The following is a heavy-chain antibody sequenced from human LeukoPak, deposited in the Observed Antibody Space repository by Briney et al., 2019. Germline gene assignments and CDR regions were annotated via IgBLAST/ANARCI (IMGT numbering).Heavy chain of an antibody. V-gene: IGHV3-30*02. Sequence: GGSLRLSCAASGFTFSSYGMHWVRQAPGKGLEWVAFIRYDGSNKYYADSVKGRFTISRDNSKNTLYLQMNSLRAEDTAVYYCAKERDIDYDILTGYYHWFDPWGQGTLVTVSS. D-gene: IGHD3-9*01. CDR2: IRYDGSNK. CDR1: GFTFSSYG. CDR3: AKERDIDYDILTGYYHWFDP. J-gene: IGHJ5*02.